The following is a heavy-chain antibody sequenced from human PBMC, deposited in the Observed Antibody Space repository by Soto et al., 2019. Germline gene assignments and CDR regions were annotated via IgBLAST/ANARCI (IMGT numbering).Heavy chain of an antibody. CDR1: GYTFTHSY. CDR3: GRGRSEQELIFY. J-gene: IGHJ4*01. D-gene: IGHD1-7*01. Sequence: ASVKVSCKASGYTFTHSYITWVRQAPQQGPEWMGEIGPESGATRYAQKFRGRVTMTMDTSITTVYMELKNLSPDDTAVHYCGRGRSEQELIFYRAQRTPDPGSS. CDR2: IGPESGAT. V-gene: IGHV1-2*02.